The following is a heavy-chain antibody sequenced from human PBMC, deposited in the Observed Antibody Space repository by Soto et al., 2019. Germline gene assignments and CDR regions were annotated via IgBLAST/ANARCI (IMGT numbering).Heavy chain of an antibody. J-gene: IGHJ4*02. D-gene: IGHD3-3*01. Sequence: ASVKVSCKASGYTFTSYYMHWVRQAPGQGLEWMGIINPSGGSTSYAQKFQGRVTMTRDTSASTVYMELSSLRSEDTAVYYCARDRSTIFGVVNYFDYWGQGTLVTVSS. CDR2: INPSGGST. V-gene: IGHV1-46*03. CDR3: ARDRSTIFGVVNYFDY. CDR1: GYTFTSYY.